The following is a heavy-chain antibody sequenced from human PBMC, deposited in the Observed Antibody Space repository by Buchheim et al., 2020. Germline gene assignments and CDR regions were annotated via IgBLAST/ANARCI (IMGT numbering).Heavy chain of an antibody. V-gene: IGHV3-30*18. D-gene: IGHD4-23*01. CDR3: AKSTVAATGSRPYNYFYGMDV. Sequence: QAQLVESGGGVVQPGRSLRLSCAASGFSFRNYGMHWVRQAPGKGLEWVAVTSYDGNNKYYADSVKGRFTISRDNSTNTLYLQMNSLRAEDTAVYYCAKSTVAATGSRPYNYFYGMDVWGQGTT. J-gene: IGHJ6*02. CDR1: GFSFRNYG. CDR2: TSYDGNNK.